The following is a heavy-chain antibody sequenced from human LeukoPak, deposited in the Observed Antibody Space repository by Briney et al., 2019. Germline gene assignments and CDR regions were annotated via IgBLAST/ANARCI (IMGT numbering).Heavy chain of an antibody. CDR3: ARSRIPLISD. V-gene: IGHV4-61*02. D-gene: IGHD5-18*01. CDR2: IYTSGST. J-gene: IGHJ4*02. CDR1: GGSISSGSYY. Sequence: SQTLSLTCTVSGGSISSGSYYWSWIRQPAGKGLEWIGRIYTSGSTNYNPSLKSRVPISVGTSKNQFSLKLSSVTAADTAVYYCARSRIPLISDWGQGTLVPVSS.